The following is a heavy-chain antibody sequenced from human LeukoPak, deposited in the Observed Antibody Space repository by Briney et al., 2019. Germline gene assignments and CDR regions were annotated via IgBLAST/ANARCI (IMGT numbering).Heavy chain of an antibody. D-gene: IGHD5-12*01. CDR2: INPSGGST. CDR1: GFTFTSYY. Sequence: ASVKVSCKASGFTFTSYYMHWVRLAPGQGLEWMGIINPSGGSTSYAQKFQGRVTMTRDTSTSTVYMELSSLRSEDTAVYYCAIEGLGWLRRAYDYWGQGTLVTVSS. V-gene: IGHV1-46*01. CDR3: AIEGLGWLRRAYDY. J-gene: IGHJ4*02.